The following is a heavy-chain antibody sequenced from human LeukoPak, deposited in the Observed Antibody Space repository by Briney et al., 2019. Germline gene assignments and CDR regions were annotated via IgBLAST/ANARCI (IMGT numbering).Heavy chain of an antibody. D-gene: IGHD1-26*01. Sequence: PSETLSLTCTVSSGSISGYYWTWIWQPPGKGLEWIGNIFYSGSTNYNPSLKSRVTISLDTSKKQFSLKLTSVTAADTAVYYCARQSYGGAYYFFGYWGQGTLVAVSS. J-gene: IGHJ4*02. CDR3: ARQSYGGAYYFFGY. CDR1: SGSISGYY. CDR2: IFYSGST. V-gene: IGHV4-59*08.